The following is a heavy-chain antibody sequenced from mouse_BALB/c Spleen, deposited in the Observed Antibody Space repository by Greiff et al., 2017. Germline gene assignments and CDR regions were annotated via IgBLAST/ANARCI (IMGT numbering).Heavy chain of an antibody. CDR1: GYTFTSYV. J-gene: IGHJ1*01. Sequence: VQLKESGPELVKPGASVKMSCKASGYTFTSYVMHWVKQKPGQGLEWIGYINPYNDGTKYNEKFKGKATLTSDKSSSTAYMELSSLTSEDSAVYYCARGYGSSYPWYFDVWGAGTTVTVSS. CDR2: INPYNDGT. CDR3: ARGYGSSYPWYFDV. D-gene: IGHD1-1*01. V-gene: IGHV1-14*01.